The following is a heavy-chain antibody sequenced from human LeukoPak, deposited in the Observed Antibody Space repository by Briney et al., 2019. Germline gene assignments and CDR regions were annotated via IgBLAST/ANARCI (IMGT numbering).Heavy chain of an antibody. CDR1: GFTFSSYE. CDR2: ISSSGSTI. J-gene: IGHJ4*02. Sequence: GGSLRLSCAASGFTFSSYEMNWVHQAPGKGLEWVSYISSSGSTIYYADSVKGRFTISRDNAKNSLYLQMNSLRAADTAVYYCARPSSSGSSGSEFDYWGQGTLVTVSS. CDR3: ARPSSSGSSGSEFDY. V-gene: IGHV3-48*03. D-gene: IGHD3-22*01.